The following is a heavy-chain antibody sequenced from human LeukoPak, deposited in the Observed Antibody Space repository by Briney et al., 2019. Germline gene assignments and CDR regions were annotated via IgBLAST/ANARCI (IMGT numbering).Heavy chain of an antibody. Sequence: SETLSLTCTVSGVSISSHYWSWIRQPPGKGLEWLGYIYYSGSTNYNPSLKSRVTISVDTSKNQFSLKLSSVAAADTAVYYCARLEYSSSSRINWFDPWGQGTLVTVSS. V-gene: IGHV4-59*11. J-gene: IGHJ5*02. CDR2: IYYSGST. CDR3: ARLEYSSSSRINWFDP. D-gene: IGHD6-6*01. CDR1: GVSISSHY.